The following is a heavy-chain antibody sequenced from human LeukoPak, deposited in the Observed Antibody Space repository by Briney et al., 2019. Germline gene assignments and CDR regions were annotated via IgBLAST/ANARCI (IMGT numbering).Heavy chain of an antibody. V-gene: IGHV4-30-2*01. CDR3: ARAVTAMVRGVIIIWFDP. Sequence: PSETLSLTCAVSGGSISSGGYSWSWIRQPPGKGLEWIGYIYHSGSTYYNPSLKSRVTISVDRSKNQFSLKLSSVTAADTAVYYCARAVTAMVRGVIIIWFDPWGQGTLVTVSS. CDR2: IYHSGST. D-gene: IGHD3-10*01. J-gene: IGHJ5*02. CDR1: GGSISSGGYS.